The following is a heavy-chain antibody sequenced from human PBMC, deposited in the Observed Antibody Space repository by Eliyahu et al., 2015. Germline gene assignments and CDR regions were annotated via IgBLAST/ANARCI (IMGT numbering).Heavy chain of an antibody. V-gene: IGHV3-30*01. J-gene: IGHJ2*01. Sequence: HWVRQAPGKGLEWLAIISNDGRKKYYAGSVKGRFTISRDNSRNTVYLQVNSLRSEDTAVYYCARDSMPARGTVTPTSLPLWYFDLWGRGTLVTVSS. CDR2: ISNDGRKK. CDR3: ARDSMPARGTVTPTSLPLWYFDL. D-gene: IGHD2/OR15-2a*01.